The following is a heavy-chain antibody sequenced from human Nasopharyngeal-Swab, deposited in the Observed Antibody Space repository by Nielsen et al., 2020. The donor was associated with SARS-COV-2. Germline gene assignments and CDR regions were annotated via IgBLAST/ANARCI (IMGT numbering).Heavy chain of an antibody. CDR3: ARVLVARVEWHFDL. CDR1: GGSVSSDSNY. D-gene: IGHD6-6*01. V-gene: IGHV4-61*01. Sequence: SETLSLTCTVSGGSVSSDSNYWSWIRQPPGKGLEWIGHIYYGGTTNYNPSLKSRVTISVDTSKNQFSLKLDSVTAADTAVYYCARVLVARVEWHFDLWGRGSLVTVSS. CDR2: IYYGGTT. J-gene: IGHJ2*01.